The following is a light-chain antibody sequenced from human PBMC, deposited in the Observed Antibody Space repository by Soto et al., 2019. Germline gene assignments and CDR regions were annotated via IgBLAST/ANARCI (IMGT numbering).Light chain of an antibody. CDR2: DAS. CDR1: QNVSSY. Sequence: PGERATLSCRASQNVSSYLAWYQQKPGQAPRLLIYDASNRATGIPARFSGSGSGTDFTLTISSLEPEDFAVYYCQQRSNWPPRITFGQGTRLEIK. J-gene: IGKJ5*01. CDR3: QQRSNWPPRIT. V-gene: IGKV3-11*01.